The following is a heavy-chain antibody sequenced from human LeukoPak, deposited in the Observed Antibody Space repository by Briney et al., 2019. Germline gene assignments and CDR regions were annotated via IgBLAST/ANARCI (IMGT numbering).Heavy chain of an antibody. CDR2: ISYDGSNK. CDR1: GFTFSSYA. D-gene: IGHD5-12*01. CDR3: ARVGYSGYGGTSPPDY. Sequence: GRSLRLSCAASGFTFSSYAMHWVRQAPGKGLEWVAVISYDGSNKYYADSVKGRFTISRDNSKNTPYLQMNSLRAEDTAVYYCARVGYSGYGGTSPPDYWGQGTLVTVSS. J-gene: IGHJ4*02. V-gene: IGHV3-30*04.